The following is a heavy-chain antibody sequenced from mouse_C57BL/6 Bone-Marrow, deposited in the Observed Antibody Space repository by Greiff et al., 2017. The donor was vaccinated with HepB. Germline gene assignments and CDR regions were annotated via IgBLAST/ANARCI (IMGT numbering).Heavy chain of an antibody. V-gene: IGHV7-3*01. Sequence: DVKLVESGGGLVQPGGSLSLSCAASGFTFTDYYMSWVRQPPGKALEWLGFIRNKANGYTTEYSASVKGRFTISRDNSQSILYLQMNALRAEDSATYYCARYTSYSNPYYAMDYWGQGTSVTVSS. J-gene: IGHJ4*01. CDR1: GFTFTDYY. CDR2: IRNKANGYTT. CDR3: ARYTSYSNPYYAMDY. D-gene: IGHD2-5*01.